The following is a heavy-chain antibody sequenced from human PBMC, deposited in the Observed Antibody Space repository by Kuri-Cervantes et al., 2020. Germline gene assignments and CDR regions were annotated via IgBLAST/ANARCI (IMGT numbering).Heavy chain of an antibody. J-gene: IGHJ4*02. V-gene: IGHV3-9*01. CDR2: ISWNSGSI. CDR3: ARGRSYYYDSSGYSDY. CDR1: GFTFDDYA. D-gene: IGHD3-22*01. Sequence: GGSLRLSCAASGFTFDDYAMHWVRQAPGKGLEWVSGISWNSGSIGYADSVKGRFTISRDNAKNSLYLQMNSLRAEDTAVYYCARGRSYYYDSSGYSDYWGQGTLVTVSS.